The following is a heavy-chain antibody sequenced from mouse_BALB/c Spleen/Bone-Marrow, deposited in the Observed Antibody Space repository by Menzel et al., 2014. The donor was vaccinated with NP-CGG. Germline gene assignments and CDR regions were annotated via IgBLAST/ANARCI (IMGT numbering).Heavy chain of an antibody. CDR2: IDPANGNT. J-gene: IGHJ3*01. CDR3: ARGAAFAY. V-gene: IGHV14-3*02. CDR1: GFNIKDTY. Sequence: VQLQQSGAELVKPGASVRLSCTASGFNIKDTYMHWVKQRPEQGLEWIGRIDPANGNTKYDPKFQGKATITADTSSNTASLQLSSLTSEDTAVYSCARGAAFAYWGQGTLVTASA.